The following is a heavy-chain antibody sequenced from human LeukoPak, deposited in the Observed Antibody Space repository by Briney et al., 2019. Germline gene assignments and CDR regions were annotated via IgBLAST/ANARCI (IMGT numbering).Heavy chain of an antibody. J-gene: IGHJ5*02. CDR2: IKQDGSEK. D-gene: IGHD3-16*02. CDR1: GFTFSRYW. V-gene: IGHV3-7*01. Sequence: PGGSLRLSCAASGFTFSRYWMSWVRQAPGKGLEWVANIKQDGSEKYYVDSVKGRFTISRDNAKNSLYLQMNSLRAEDTAVYYCARVNRWFDPWGQGTLVTVSS. CDR3: ARVNRWFDP.